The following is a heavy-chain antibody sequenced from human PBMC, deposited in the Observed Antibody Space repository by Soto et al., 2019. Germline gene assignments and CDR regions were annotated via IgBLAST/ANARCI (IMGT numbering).Heavy chain of an antibody. CDR1: GFTLSSYW. D-gene: IGHD3-3*01. CDR2: IKQDGSEK. J-gene: IGHJ4*02. Sequence: EVQLVESGGGLVQPGGSLRLSCAGAGFTLSSYWMSWVRQAPGKGLEWVANIKQDGSEKDYVDSVKGRLTISRDNARKSLYLEMNSLRADDTAVYYCARGVRFQGRVYYLDFWGQGTLVTVSS. CDR3: ARGVRFQGRVYYLDF. V-gene: IGHV3-7*01.